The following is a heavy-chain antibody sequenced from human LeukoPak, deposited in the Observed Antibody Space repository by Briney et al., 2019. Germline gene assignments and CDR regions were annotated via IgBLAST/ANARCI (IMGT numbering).Heavy chain of an antibody. CDR2: IHNSGTT. J-gene: IGHJ4*02. D-gene: IGHD3-10*01. Sequence: SETLSPTCAVSGGPFSGYFWSWIRQSSGKGLEWIGEIHNSGTTNYNPSLNSRVTISEDTSKNQFYLNLSSVTAADTAVYYCARRYYYNLGSFPFDFWGQGTLVTVSS. CDR1: GGPFSGYF. V-gene: IGHV4-34*01. CDR3: ARRYYYNLGSFPFDF.